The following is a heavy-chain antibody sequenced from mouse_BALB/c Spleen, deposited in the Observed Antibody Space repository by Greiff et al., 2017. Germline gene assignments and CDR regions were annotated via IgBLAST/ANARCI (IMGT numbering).Heavy chain of an antibody. CDR1: GYTFTEYT. J-gene: IGHJ4*01. V-gene: IGHV1-18*01. D-gene: IGHD2-4*01. Sequence: EVKLVESGPELVKPGASVKISCKTSGYTFTEYTMHWVKQSHGKSLEWIGGINPNNGGTSYNQKFKGKATLTVDKSSSTAYMELRSLTSEDSAVYYCACDYLYYYAMDYWGQGTSVTVSS. CDR2: INPNNGGT. CDR3: ACDYLYYYAMDY.